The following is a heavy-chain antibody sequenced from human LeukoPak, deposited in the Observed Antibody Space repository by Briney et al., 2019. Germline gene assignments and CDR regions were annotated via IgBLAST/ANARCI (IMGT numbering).Heavy chain of an antibody. J-gene: IGHJ6*02. CDR1: GGTFSSYA. D-gene: IGHD2-15*01. CDR2: IIPILGIA. Sequence: GASVKVSCKASGGTFSSYAISWVRQAPGQGLEWMGRIIPILGIANYAQKFQGRVTITADKSTSTAYMELSSLRSEDTAVYYCARAPEGYCSGGSCSPYYYYYGMDVWGQGTTVTVSS. CDR3: ARAPEGYCSGGSCSPYYYYYGMDV. V-gene: IGHV1-69*04.